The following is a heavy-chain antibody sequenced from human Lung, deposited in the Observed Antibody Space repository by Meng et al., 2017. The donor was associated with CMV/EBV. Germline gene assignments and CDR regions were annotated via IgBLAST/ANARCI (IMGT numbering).Heavy chain of an antibody. CDR2: INPGAGGT. CDR3: ARAPYESNFDP. CDR1: GYTFIAYC. Sequence: SCKASGYTFIAYCIRWVRQAPGQGLEWLGWINPGAGGTDCAQKFQGRVTMTRDTSISTVYLELTTLTSDDTAVYFCARAPYESNFDPWGQGTLVTVSS. D-gene: IGHD3-22*01. J-gene: IGHJ5*02. V-gene: IGHV1-2*02.